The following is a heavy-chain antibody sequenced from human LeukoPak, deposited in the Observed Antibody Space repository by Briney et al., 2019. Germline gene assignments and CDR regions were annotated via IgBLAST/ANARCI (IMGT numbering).Heavy chain of an antibody. J-gene: IGHJ4*02. V-gene: IGHV4-59*01. D-gene: IGHD1-26*01. CDR3: VRASYSGSHTKFDY. CDR1: GGSISSYY. CDR2: IYYSGST. Sequence: PSETLSLTCTVSGGSISSYYWSWIRQPPGKGLEWIGYIYYSGSTNYNPSLKSRVTISVDTSKNQFSLKLSSVTAADTAVYYCVRASYSGSHTKFDYWGQGTLVTVSS.